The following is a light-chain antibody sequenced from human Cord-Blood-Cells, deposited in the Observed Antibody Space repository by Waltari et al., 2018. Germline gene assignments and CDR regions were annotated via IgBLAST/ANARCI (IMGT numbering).Light chain of an antibody. J-gene: IGLJ3*02. Sequence: QSALTQPASVSGSPGQSITISCTGTSSDVGSYNLVSWYQQHPGKAPKLMIYEGSKRALGVSNRFSGSKCGNTASLTISGLQAEDEADYYCCSYAGSWVFGGGTKLTVL. CDR3: CSYAGSWV. CDR2: EGS. V-gene: IGLV2-23*01. CDR1: SSDVGSYNL.